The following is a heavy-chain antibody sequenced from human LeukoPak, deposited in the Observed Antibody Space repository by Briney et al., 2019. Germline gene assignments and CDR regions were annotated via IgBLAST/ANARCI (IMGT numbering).Heavy chain of an antibody. CDR1: GGAISSGDYY. D-gene: IGHD3-10*01. V-gene: IGHV4-30-4*01. Sequence: SETLSLTCNVSGGAISSGDYYWSWIRQPPGKGLEWIGYIYYSGSTYYNPSLKGRVTISVDTSKNQFSLKLSSVTAADTAVYYCARASPRKIWFGESWGQGTLVTVSS. CDR3: ARASPRKIWFGES. J-gene: IGHJ4*02. CDR2: IYYSGST.